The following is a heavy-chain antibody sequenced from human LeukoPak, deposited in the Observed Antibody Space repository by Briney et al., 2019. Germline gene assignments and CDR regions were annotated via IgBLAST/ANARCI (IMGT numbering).Heavy chain of an antibody. CDR1: RFTFSSYN. V-gene: IGHV3-48*04. Sequence: GGSLRLSCAASRFTFSSYNMNWVRQAPGKGLEWVSYISTRSSTMYYADSVKGRFTISRDNAKNSLYLQMNSLRAEDTAVYYCGRDGWYSGYDFDYWGQGTLVTVSS. J-gene: IGHJ4*02. CDR2: ISTRSSTM. CDR3: GRDGWYSGYDFDY. D-gene: IGHD5-12*01.